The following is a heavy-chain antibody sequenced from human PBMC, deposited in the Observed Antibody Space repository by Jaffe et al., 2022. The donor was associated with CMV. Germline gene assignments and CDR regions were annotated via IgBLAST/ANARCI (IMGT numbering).Heavy chain of an antibody. Sequence: QVQLVQSGAEVKKPGASVKVSCKASGYTFTGYYMHWVRQAPGQGLEWMGWINPNSGGTNYAQKFQGRVTMTRDTSISTAYMELSRLRSDDTAVYYCARDLGRWLQSYYYYYYGMDVWGQGTTVTVSS. D-gene: IGHD5-12*01. CDR2: INPNSGGT. CDR3: ARDLGRWLQSYYYYYYGMDV. V-gene: IGHV1-2*02. J-gene: IGHJ6*02. CDR1: GYTFTGYY.